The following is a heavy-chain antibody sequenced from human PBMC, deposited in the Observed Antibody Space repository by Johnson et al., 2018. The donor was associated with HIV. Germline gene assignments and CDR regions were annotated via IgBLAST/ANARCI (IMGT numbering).Heavy chain of an antibody. CDR3: AKGQYSSSPCAFDI. CDR2: IWYDGSNK. J-gene: IGHJ3*02. V-gene: IGHV3-33*06. Sequence: QVQLVESGGGVVQPGRPLRLCSEASGSTLSSDGMHWAREAPGKGLECVAVIWYDGSNKYYADSVKGRFTISRDNSKNTQYLQMGSLRAEDMAVYYCAKGQYSSSPCAFDIWGRGTMVTVSS. D-gene: IGHD6-6*01. CDR1: GSTLSSDG.